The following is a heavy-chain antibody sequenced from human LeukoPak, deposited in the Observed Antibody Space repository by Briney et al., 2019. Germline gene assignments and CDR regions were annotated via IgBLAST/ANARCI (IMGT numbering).Heavy chain of an antibody. Sequence: SETLSLTCSVSGNSISTSSYYWGWIRQPPGKGLEWIGTIYYSGSTYYNPSLTSRVTISVDTSKNQFSLKLSSVTAADTAVYYCARHKDYYYSYMDVWGKGTTVTISS. CDR2: IYYSGST. J-gene: IGHJ6*03. V-gene: IGHV4-39*01. CDR3: ARHKDYYYSYMDV. CDR1: GNSISTSSYY.